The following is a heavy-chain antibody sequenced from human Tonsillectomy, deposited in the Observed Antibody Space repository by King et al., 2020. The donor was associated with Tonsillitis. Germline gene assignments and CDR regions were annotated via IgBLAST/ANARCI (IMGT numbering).Heavy chain of an antibody. D-gene: IGHD1-26*01. CDR2: INHSGST. V-gene: IGHV4-34*01. Sequence: VQLQQWGAGLLKPSETLSLTCGVYGGSFSGYYWSWIRQPPGKGLEWIGEINHSGSTNYNPSLKSRVTISVDTSKNQFSLKLSSVTAADTAGYYCGRGRGEPPGHSLRWFDRWGQGTLVTDSS. J-gene: IGHJ5*02. CDR1: GGSFSGYY. CDR3: GRGRGEPPGHSLRWFDR.